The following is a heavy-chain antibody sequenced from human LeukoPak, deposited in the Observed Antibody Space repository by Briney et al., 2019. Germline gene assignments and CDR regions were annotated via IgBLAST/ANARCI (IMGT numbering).Heavy chain of an antibody. J-gene: IGHJ3*02. CDR3: ARARGSVGATNRAFDI. V-gene: IGHV3-53*01. CDR1: GFTVGSNY. Sequence: GSLRLSCAASGFTVGSNYMSWVRQAPGKGLEWVSVIYSDGTTYYADSVKGRFTISRNNSKNTLYLQMNSLRAGDTAVYYCARARGSVGATNRAFDIWGQGTMVTVSS. D-gene: IGHD1-26*01. CDR2: IYSDGTT.